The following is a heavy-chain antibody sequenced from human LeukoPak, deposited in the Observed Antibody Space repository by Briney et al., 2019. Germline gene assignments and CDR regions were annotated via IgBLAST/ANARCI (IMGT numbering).Heavy chain of an antibody. CDR1: RFNFNSFV. CDR3: VRGKKPGWDMSYFDY. Sequence: GGSLRLSCAASRFNFNSFVMGWVRQPPGKGLEWVSSISTSSGYIFYADSLKGRVTISRDNAKNSLYLQMNSLRAEDTSVYYCVRGKKPGWDMSYFDYWGQGILVTVSS. J-gene: IGHJ4*02. D-gene: IGHD1-14*01. CDR2: ISTSSGYI. V-gene: IGHV3-21*06.